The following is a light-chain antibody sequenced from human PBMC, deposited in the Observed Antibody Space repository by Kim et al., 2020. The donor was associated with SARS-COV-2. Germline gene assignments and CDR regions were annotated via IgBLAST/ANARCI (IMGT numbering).Light chain of an antibody. CDR1: SNIVGNQG. J-gene: IGLJ1*01. V-gene: IGLV10-54*02. CDR3: SALDSSLSAYV. CDR2: RNN. Sequence: RQTATLTCTGNSNIVGNQGAAWLQQHQGHPPKLLSYRNNNRPSGISERFSASRSGNTASLTITGLQPEDEADYYCSALDSSLSAYVFGTGTK.